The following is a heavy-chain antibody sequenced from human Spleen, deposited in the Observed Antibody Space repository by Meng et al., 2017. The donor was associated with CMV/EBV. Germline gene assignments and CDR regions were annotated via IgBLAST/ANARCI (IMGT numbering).Heavy chain of an antibody. D-gene: IGHD4/OR15-4a*01. CDR3: AGGADDNWFDP. V-gene: IGHV1-2*02. CDR2: INPTSGGT. Sequence: SCKASGYTFTGYYMHWVRQAPGQGLEWMGWINPTSGGTNYAQKFQGRVTMTRDTSISTAYMELSRLRSDDPAVYYCAGGADDNWFDPWGQGTLVTVSS. J-gene: IGHJ5*02. CDR1: GYTFTGYY.